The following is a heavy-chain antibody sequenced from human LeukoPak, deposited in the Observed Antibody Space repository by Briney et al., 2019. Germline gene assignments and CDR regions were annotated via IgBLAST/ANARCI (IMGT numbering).Heavy chain of an antibody. V-gene: IGHV1-2*02. CDR1: VYTFTGYY. CDR3: ARGLLRDDKFDY. Sequence: GASVTVSCKASVYTFTGYYMHWVRQAPGQGLEWMGWINPNSGGTNYAQKFQGRVTMTRDTSISTAYMELSRLRSDDTAVYYCARGLLRDDKFDYWGQGTLVTVSS. CDR2: INPNSGGT. D-gene: IGHD1-26*01. J-gene: IGHJ4*02.